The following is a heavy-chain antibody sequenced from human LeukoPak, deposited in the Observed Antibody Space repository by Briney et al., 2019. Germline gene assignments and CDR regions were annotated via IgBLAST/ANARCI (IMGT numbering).Heavy chain of an antibody. D-gene: IGHD3-10*01. CDR3: TTATMIRGVSDY. CDR1: GFTFSDAW. CDR2: IKSKTDGAAT. J-gene: IGHJ4*02. Sequence: PGGSLRLSCADSGFTFSDAWMSWVRQAPGRGLEWVGRIKSKTDGAATDYAAPVKGRFTISRDDSKNTLFLQMSGLRTEDTAVYYCTTATMIRGVSDYWGQGTLVTVSS. V-gene: IGHV3-15*01.